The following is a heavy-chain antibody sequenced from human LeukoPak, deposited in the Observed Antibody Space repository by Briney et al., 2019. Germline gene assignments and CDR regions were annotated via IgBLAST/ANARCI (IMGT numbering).Heavy chain of an antibody. CDR3: AREGYSSSLDY. D-gene: IGHD6-13*01. CDR1: GGSISNYY. J-gene: IGHJ4*02. Sequence: PSETLSLTCTVSGGSISNYYWSWIRQPAGKGLEWIGRIYTSGSTDYNPSLKSRVTMSVDTSKNQFSLKLSSVTAADTAVYYCAREGYSSSLDYWGQGTLVTVSS. CDR2: IYTSGST. V-gene: IGHV4-4*07.